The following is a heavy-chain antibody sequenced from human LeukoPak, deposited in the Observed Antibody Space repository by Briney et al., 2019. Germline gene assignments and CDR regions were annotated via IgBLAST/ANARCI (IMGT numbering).Heavy chain of an antibody. D-gene: IGHD2-2*03. J-gene: IGHJ4*02. Sequence: GGSLRLSCAASEFTFSTYSMSWVRQAPGKGLEWVADIKQDATQKYYVDSVEGRFTISRDSSKNTLYLQMNSLRAEDTALYYCAKHGYCSGISCFFDFWGQGTLVTVSS. CDR3: AKHGYCSGISCFFDF. CDR1: EFTFSTYS. V-gene: IGHV3-7*05. CDR2: IKQDATQK.